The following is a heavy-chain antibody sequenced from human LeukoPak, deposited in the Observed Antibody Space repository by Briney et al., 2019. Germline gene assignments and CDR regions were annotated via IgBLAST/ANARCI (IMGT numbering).Heavy chain of an antibody. J-gene: IGHJ5*02. CDR3: ARSSSWFPLHSFDP. D-gene: IGHD6-13*01. CDR2: IYHSGST. V-gene: IGHV4-38-2*02. CDR1: GYSISSGYY. Sequence: SGTLSLTCTVSGYSISSGYYWGWIRQPPGKGLEWIGSIYHSGSTYYNPSLKSRVTISVDTSKNQFSLKLSSVTAADTAVYYSARSSSWFPLHSFDPWGPGTLVTVSS.